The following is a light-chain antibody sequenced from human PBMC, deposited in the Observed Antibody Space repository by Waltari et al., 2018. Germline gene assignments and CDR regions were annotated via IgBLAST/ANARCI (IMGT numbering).Light chain of an antibody. CDR3: MQGTHWPRT. CDR1: QSVRSNS. V-gene: IGKV3D-20*02. CDR2: GAS. J-gene: IGKJ1*01. Sequence: EIVLTQSPGTLSLSPGDRATLSCRASQSVRSNSLAWYQQKPGQAPRVLIYGASSRAPGIPDRFSGSGSGTDFTLKISRVEAEDVGVYYCMQGTHWPRTFGQGTNVEI.